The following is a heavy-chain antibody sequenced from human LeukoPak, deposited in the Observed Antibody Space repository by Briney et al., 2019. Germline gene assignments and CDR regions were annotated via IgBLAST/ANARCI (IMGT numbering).Heavy chain of an antibody. D-gene: IGHD3-10*01. CDR3: ARDTVETYYYGSGSYHD. Sequence: ASVKVSCKASGYTFTSYGISWVRQAPGQGREWMGWISAYNGNTNYAQKLQGRVTMTTDTSTSTAYMELRSLRSDDTAVYYCARDTVETYYYGSGSYHDWGQGTLVTVSS. CDR1: GYTFTSYG. J-gene: IGHJ4*02. V-gene: IGHV1-18*01. CDR2: ISAYNGNT.